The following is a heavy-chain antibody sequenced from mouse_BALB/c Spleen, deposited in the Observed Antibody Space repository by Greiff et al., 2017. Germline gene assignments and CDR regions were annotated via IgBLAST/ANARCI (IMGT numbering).Heavy chain of an antibody. Sequence: LVESGAELVRPGTSVKVSCKASGYAFTNYLIEWVKQRPGQGLEWIGVINPGSGGTNYNEKFKGKATLTADKSSSTAYMQLSSLTSDDSAVYFCARYDYPYAMDYWGQGTSVTVSS. CDR3: ARYDYPYAMDY. J-gene: IGHJ4*01. V-gene: IGHV1-54*01. CDR1: GYAFTNYL. CDR2: INPGSGGT. D-gene: IGHD2-4*01.